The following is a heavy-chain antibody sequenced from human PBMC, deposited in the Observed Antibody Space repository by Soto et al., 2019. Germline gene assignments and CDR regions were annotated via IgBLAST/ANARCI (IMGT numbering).Heavy chain of an antibody. CDR2: IIPIFGTA. V-gene: IGHV1-69*13. J-gene: IGHJ4*02. D-gene: IGHD5-12*01. Sequence: SVKVSCKASGGTFSSYAISWVRQAPGQGLEWMGGIIPIFGTANYAQKFQGRVTITADESTSTAYMELSSLRSEDTAVYYCAIIDRDGYILDYWGQGTLVTVSS. CDR1: GGTFSSYA. CDR3: AIIDRDGYILDY.